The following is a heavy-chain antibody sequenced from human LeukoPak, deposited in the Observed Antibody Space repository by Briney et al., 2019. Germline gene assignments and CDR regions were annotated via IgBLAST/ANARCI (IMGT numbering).Heavy chain of an antibody. V-gene: IGHV1-69*04. Sequence: SVKVSCKASGGTFSSYAISWVRQASGHGLEWTGRTIPILAITHYAQRFEGRVTITADESVTTVYMELSSVTSEDTALYFCARHYGGSSVTAGFQYWGQGTLVTVSS. CDR1: GGTFSSYA. J-gene: IGHJ1*01. D-gene: IGHD4-23*01. CDR2: TIPILAIT. CDR3: ARHYGGSSVTAGFQY.